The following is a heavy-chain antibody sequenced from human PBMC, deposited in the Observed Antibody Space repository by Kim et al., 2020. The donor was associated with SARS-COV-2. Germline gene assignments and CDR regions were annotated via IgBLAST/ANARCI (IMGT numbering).Heavy chain of an antibody. CDR1: GYTFKTYG. Sequence: ASVKVSCKTYGYTFKTYGINWMRQAPGQGLEWIGWISNFNGDTTFAQKFQGRVVMTTDASTTTVSMELSGLTSVDTAVYYCGRGNLYFDNWGQGTLVTV. J-gene: IGHJ4*02. V-gene: IGHV1-18*01. CDR3: GRGNLYFDN. CDR2: ISNFNGDT.